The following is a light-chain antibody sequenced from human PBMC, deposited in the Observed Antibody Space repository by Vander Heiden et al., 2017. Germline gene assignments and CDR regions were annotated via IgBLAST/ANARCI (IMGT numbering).Light chain of an antibody. V-gene: IGKV3-11*01. Sequence: EVVLTQSPVTLSLSPGESATSCCRASESVGTYLAWFQQKPGQAPRLLIHDASDRSSGIPPRFSGSGSGTDFTLTISSLEPEDCATYYFQQRSNWPRLSFGGGTKVEIK. J-gene: IGKJ4*01. CDR2: DAS. CDR1: ESVGTY. CDR3: QQRSNWPRLS.